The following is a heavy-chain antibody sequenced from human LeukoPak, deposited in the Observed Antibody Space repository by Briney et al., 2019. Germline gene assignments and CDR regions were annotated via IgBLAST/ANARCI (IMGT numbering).Heavy chain of an antibody. CDR2: INHSGST. V-gene: IGHV4-34*01. J-gene: IGHJ6*02. CDR3: ARGRMALLWFGELLPPPTNYYGMDV. D-gene: IGHD3-10*01. CDR1: GGSFSGYY. Sequence: SETLSLTCAVYGGSFSGYYWSWIRQPPGKGLEWIGEINHSGSTNYNPSLKSRVTISVDTSKNQFPLKLSSVTAADTAVYYCARGRMALLWFGELLPPPTNYYGMDVWGQGTTVTVS.